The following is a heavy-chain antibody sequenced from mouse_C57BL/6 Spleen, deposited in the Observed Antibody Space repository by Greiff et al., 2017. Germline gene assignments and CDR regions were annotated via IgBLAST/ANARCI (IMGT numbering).Heavy chain of an antibody. CDR1: GFSLTSYG. J-gene: IGHJ4*01. V-gene: IGHV2-5*01. D-gene: IGHD1-1*01. Sequence: QVQLQQSGPGLVQPSQSLSITCTVSGFSLTSYGVHWVRQSPGKGLEWLGVIWRGGSTDYTAAFMSRLSITKDNSKSQVFFKMNSLQADDTAIYYCAKNLYYGSSFPFSYAMDYWGQGTSVTVSS. CDR2: IWRGGST. CDR3: AKNLYYGSSFPFSYAMDY.